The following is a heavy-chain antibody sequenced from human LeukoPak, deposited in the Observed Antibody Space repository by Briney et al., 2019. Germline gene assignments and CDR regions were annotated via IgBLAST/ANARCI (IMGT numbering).Heavy chain of an antibody. CDR3: ARDEVDSRPPGAFDI. Sequence: PAETLSLTCAVYGGSFSGYYWSWIRQPPGKGLEWIGEINHSGSTNYNPSLKSRVTISVDTSKNQFSLKLSSVTAADTAVYYCARDEVDSRPPGAFDIWGQGTMVTVSS. CDR2: INHSGST. CDR1: GGSFSGYY. D-gene: IGHD3-22*01. V-gene: IGHV4-34*01. J-gene: IGHJ3*02.